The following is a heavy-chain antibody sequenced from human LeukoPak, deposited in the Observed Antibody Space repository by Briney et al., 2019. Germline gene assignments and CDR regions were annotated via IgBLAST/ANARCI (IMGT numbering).Heavy chain of an antibody. V-gene: IGHV4-4*02. CDR2: VHLDGWA. Sequence: PSETLSLTCGLSGGSVSSTNWWTWIRQLPGKGLEWIGEVHLDGWANCIPSLKRRLTIQVDLSENHVSLKLTSVTAADTAVYYCAREGGFYRPVDYSGQGTLVTVSS. CDR1: GGSVSSTNW. J-gene: IGHJ4*02. CDR3: AREGGFYRPVDY. D-gene: IGHD6-25*01.